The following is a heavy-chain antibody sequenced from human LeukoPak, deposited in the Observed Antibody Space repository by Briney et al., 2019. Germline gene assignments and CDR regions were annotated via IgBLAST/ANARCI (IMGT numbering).Heavy chain of an antibody. CDR2: INHSGST. J-gene: IGHJ4*02. V-gene: IGHV4-34*01. Sequence: SETLSLTCAVYGGSFSCYYWSWIRQPPGKGLEWIGEINHSGSTNYNPSLKSRVTISVDTSKNQFSLKLSSVTAADTAVYYCARWRQWLGYFDYWGQGTLVTVSS. CDR3: ARWRQWLGYFDY. D-gene: IGHD6-19*01. CDR1: GGSFSCYY.